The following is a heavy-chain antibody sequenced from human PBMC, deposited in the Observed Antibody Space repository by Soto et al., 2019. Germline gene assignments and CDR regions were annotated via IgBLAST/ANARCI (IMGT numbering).Heavy chain of an antibody. CDR2: IIPIFGTA. J-gene: IGHJ6*02. D-gene: IGHD3-3*01. CDR3: ARVKYDCWSGYYYYYYGMDV. CDR1: GGTFSSYA. Sequence: QVQLVQSGAEVKKPGSSVKVSCKASGGTFSSYAISWVRQAPGQGLEWMGGIIPIFGTANYAQKFQGRVTITADESTSTAYMELSSLRSEDTAVYYCARVKYDCWSGYYYYYYGMDVWGQGTTVTVSS. V-gene: IGHV1-69*01.